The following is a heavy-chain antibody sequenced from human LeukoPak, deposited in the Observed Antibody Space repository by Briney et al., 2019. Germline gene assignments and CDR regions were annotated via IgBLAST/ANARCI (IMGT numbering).Heavy chain of an antibody. D-gene: IGHD6-19*01. CDR2: ISYDGSDK. CDR3: AKCIAVAGTTEDY. CDR1: GFTFSTYG. J-gene: IGHJ4*02. V-gene: IGHV3-30*18. Sequence: GGSLRLACAASGFTFSTYGMHWVRQAPGKGLEWVALISYDGSDKYYADSVKGRFTISRDNSKNTLYLQMNSLRAEDTAVYYCAKCIAVAGTTEDYWGQGTLVTVSS.